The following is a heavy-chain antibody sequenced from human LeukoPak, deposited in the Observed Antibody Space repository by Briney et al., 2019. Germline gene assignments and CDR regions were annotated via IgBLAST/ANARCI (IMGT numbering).Heavy chain of an antibody. V-gene: IGHV3-43*02. CDR1: GFAFDDYA. Sequence: PGGSLRLSCAASGFAFDDYAMHWVRQAPGKGLEWVSLISGDGGSTYYADSVKGRFTISRDNSKNSLYLQMNSLRTEDTALYYCAKGYSSGWYENYYFDYWGQGTLVTVSS. CDR2: ISGDGGST. J-gene: IGHJ4*02. CDR3: AKGYSSGWYENYYFDY. D-gene: IGHD6-19*01.